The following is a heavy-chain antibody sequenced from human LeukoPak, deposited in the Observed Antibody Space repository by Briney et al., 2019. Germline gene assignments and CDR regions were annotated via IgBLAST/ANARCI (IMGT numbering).Heavy chain of an antibody. J-gene: IGHJ4*02. D-gene: IGHD3-22*01. CDR1: GYTFTSYY. CDR2: INPSGGST. V-gene: IGHV1-46*01. CDR3: ARWDSSGYVIDY. Sequence: ASVKVSCKASGYTFTSYYMHWVRQAPGQGLEWVGIINPSGGSTSYAQKFQGRVTMTRDTSTSTVYMELSSLRSEDTAVYYCARWDSSGYVIDYWGQGTLVTVSS.